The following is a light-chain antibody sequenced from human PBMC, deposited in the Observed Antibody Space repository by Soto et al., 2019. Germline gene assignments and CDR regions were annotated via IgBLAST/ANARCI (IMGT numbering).Light chain of an antibody. CDR3: EQYNNSPEYT. CDR1: QSVTSRY. CDR2: GAS. V-gene: IGKV3-20*01. J-gene: IGKJ2*01. Sequence: EIVLTQSPGTLSLSPGERATLSCKASQSVTSRYLAWYQQKPGQAPRLLIYGASSRATGIPDRFSGSGSGKHFTVTISRLEPEDFAVYFCEQYNNSPEYTFGQGTKLVIK.